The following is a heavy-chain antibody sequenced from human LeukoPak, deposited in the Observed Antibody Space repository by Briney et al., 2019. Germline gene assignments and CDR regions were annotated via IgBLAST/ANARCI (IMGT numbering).Heavy chain of an antibody. J-gene: IGHJ6*03. V-gene: IGHV1-69*13. D-gene: IGHD3-10*01. CDR2: IIPIFGTA. Sequence: GASVKVSCKASGGTFSSYAISWVRQAPGQGLEWMGGIIPIFGTANYAQKFQGRVTITADESTSTAYMELSSLRSEDTAVYYCASSWGSGSYSSDNYYYYMDVWGKGTTVTISS. CDR1: GGTFSSYA. CDR3: ASSWGSGSYSSDNYYYYMDV.